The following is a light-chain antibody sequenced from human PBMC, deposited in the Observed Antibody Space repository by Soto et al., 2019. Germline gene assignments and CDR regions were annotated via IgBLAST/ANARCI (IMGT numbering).Light chain of an antibody. V-gene: IGKV1-27*01. CDR3: QKYTNVPA. CDR1: QGISNY. CDR2: AAS. J-gene: IGKJ4*01. Sequence: DIQMTQSPSSLSASVRDRVTITCRASQGISNYLAWYQQISGKVPKLLISAASTLQSGVPSRFSGSGSGTDFTLTISSLQPEDVATYYCQKYTNVPAFGGGTKVEIK.